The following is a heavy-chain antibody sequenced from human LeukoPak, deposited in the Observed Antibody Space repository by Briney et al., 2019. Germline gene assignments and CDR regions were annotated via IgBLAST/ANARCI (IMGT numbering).Heavy chain of an antibody. CDR3: ARTAIGENWFDP. Sequence: ASVKVSCKASGYTFTSYGISWVRQAPGQGLEWMGWISAYNGNTNYAQKLQGRVTVTTDTSTSTAYMELRSLRSDDTAVYYCARTAIGENWFDPWGQGTLVTVFS. D-gene: IGHD2-21*02. CDR2: ISAYNGNT. CDR1: GYTFTSYG. V-gene: IGHV1-18*01. J-gene: IGHJ5*02.